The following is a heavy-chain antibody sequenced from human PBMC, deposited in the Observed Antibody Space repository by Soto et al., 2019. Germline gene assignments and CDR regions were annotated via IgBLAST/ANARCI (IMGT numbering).Heavy chain of an antibody. CDR2: ISGSGGST. D-gene: IGHD2-15*01. Sequence: PGGSLRLSCAASGFTFSSYAMSWVRQAPGKGLEWVSAISGSGGSTYYADSVKGRFTISRDNSKNTLYLQMNSLRAEDTAVYYCAKGGYCSGGSCHDAFDIWGQGTMVTVSS. J-gene: IGHJ3*02. CDR1: GFTFSSYA. V-gene: IGHV3-23*01. CDR3: AKGGYCSGGSCHDAFDI.